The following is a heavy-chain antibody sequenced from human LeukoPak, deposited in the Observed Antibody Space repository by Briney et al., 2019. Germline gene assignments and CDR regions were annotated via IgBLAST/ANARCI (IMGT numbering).Heavy chain of an antibody. V-gene: IGHV1-46*01. CDR3: AREQEWELLGEAFDI. Sequence: GASVKVSCKASGYTFTSYYMHWVRQAPGQGLEWMGIINPSGGSTSHAQKFQGRVTMTRDTSTSTVYMELSSLRSEDTAVYYCAREQEWELLGEAFDIWGQGTMVTVSS. J-gene: IGHJ3*02. D-gene: IGHD1-26*01. CDR2: INPSGGST. CDR1: GYTFTSYY.